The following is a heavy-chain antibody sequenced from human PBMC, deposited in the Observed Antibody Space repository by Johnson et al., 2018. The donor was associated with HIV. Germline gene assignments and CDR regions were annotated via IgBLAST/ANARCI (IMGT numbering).Heavy chain of an antibody. CDR1: GFTFDDYG. Sequence: VLLVESGGGVVRPGGSLRLSCAASGFTFDDYGMSWVRQAPGKGLEWVSGINWNGGSTGYADSVKGRFTISRDNAKTSLYLQMNSLRAEDTALYYCARFLAGTAMVGDAFDIWGQGTMVTVSS. CDR2: INWNGGST. V-gene: IGHV3-20*04. CDR3: ARFLAGTAMVGDAFDI. D-gene: IGHD6-19*01. J-gene: IGHJ3*02.